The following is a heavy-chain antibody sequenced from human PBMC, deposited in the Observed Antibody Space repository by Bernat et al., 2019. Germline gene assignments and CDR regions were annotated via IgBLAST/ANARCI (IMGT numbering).Heavy chain of an antibody. Sequence: EVQLVESGGGLIQPGGSLRLSCAASGFSVSRNYMSWVRQAPGKGLEWVSVIYSADTGGAIYYTDSVKGRFTISRDNSKNMMYLQMNSLRAEDTAVYYCAKDYRSSGYQAFRAEYFQHWGQGTLVTVSS. CDR1: GFSVSRNY. V-gene: IGHV3-66*03. D-gene: IGHD3-22*01. J-gene: IGHJ1*01. CDR3: AKDYRSSGYQAFRAEYFQH. CDR2: IYSADTGGAI.